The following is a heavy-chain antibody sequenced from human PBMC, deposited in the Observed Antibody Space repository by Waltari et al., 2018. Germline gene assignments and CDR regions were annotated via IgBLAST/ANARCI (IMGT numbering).Heavy chain of an antibody. CDR2: IIPIFGTA. D-gene: IGHD3-3*01. J-gene: IGHJ6*02. Sequence: QVQLVQSGAEVKKPGSSVKVSCKASGGTFSSYAISWVRQAPGQGLEWMGGIIPIFGTANYAQKFQGRVTITADESTSTAYMELSSLRSEDTAVYYCARDGTAIFGVVIVDYYYGMDVWGQGTTVTVSS. CDR1: GGTFSSYA. CDR3: ARDGTAIFGVVIVDYYYGMDV. V-gene: IGHV1-69*01.